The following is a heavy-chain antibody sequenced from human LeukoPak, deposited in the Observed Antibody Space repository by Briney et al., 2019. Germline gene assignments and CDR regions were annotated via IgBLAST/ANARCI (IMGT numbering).Heavy chain of an antibody. CDR1: EFTFSDYY. CDR3: ARDAAPVVPAATFDY. V-gene: IGHV3-11*01. D-gene: IGHD2-2*01. CDR2: ISSSGSTI. J-gene: IGHJ4*02. Sequence: PGGSLRLSCAASEFTFSDYYMSWIRQAPGKGLEWVSYISSSGSTIYYADSVKGRFTISRDNAKNSLYLQMNSLRAEDTAVYYCARDAAPVVPAATFDYWGQGTLVTVSS.